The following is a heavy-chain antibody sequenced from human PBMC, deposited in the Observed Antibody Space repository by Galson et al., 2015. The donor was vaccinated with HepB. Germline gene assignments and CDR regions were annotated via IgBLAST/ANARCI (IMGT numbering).Heavy chain of an antibody. CDR3: TILTINYYDSSGYPYYFDY. D-gene: IGHD3-22*01. CDR1: GFTFSNAW. V-gene: IGHV3-15*01. CDR2: IKSKTDGGTT. Sequence: SLRLSCAASGFTFSNAWMSWVRQAPGKGLEWVGRIKSKTDGGTTDYAAPVKGRFTISRDDSKNTLYLQMNSLKAEDTAVYYCTILTINYYDSSGYPYYFDYWGQGTLVTVSS. J-gene: IGHJ4*02.